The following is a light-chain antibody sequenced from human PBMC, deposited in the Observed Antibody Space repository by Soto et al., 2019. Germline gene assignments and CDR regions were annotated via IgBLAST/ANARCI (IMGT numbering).Light chain of an antibody. CDR1: SSDVGGYNY. J-gene: IGLJ1*01. CDR2: DVS. CDR3: SSYTSSSTLYV. V-gene: IGLV2-14*01. Sequence: QSVLTQPAFVSGSPGQSITISCTGTSSDVGGYNYVSWYQQHPGKAPKLMIYDVSNRPSGVSNRFPGSKSGNTASLTISGLQAEDEADYYCSSYTSSSTLYVFGTGTKVTVL.